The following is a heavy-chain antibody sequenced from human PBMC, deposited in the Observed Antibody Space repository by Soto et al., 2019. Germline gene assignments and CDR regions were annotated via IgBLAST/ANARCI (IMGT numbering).Heavy chain of an antibody. CDR1: GFTFSSYG. D-gene: IGHD2-2*01. J-gene: IGHJ4*02. Sequence: PGGSLRLSCAASGFTFSSYGMNWVRQAPGKGLEWVSGISGSGGSTYYADSVKGRFTVSRDNSKNTPYLQMNSLRAEDTAVYYCAKLRGFVVVPAALFDYWGQGTLVTVSS. CDR3: AKLRGFVVVPAALFDY. V-gene: IGHV3-23*01. CDR2: ISGSGGST.